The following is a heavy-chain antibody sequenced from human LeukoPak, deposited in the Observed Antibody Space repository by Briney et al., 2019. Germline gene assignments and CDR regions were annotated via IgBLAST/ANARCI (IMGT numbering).Heavy chain of an antibody. V-gene: IGHV3-11*01. CDR1: GFTFSDYY. D-gene: IGHD1-26*01. CDR2: ISSSGSTI. CDR3: ARSQRRPRPSYASYSGGYYYYRMDV. Sequence: GGALRLSCAASGFTFSDYYMSWIRQAPGKGLEWASYISSSGSTIYYADAVKGRFTISRDNAKNSLTLHMNSLSAEDTAVYYCARSQRRPRPSYASYSGGYYYYRMDVWGQGTTVTVSS. J-gene: IGHJ6*02.